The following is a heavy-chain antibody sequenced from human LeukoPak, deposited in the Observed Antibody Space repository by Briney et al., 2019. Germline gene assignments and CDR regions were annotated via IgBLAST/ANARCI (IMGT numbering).Heavy chain of an antibody. CDR2: ISGSGGST. Sequence: PGGSLRLSCAASGFIFPNYVMSWVRQAPGKGLEWVSAISGSGGSTYYADSVKGRFTISRDNSKNTLYLQMNSLRAEDTAVYYCAKGGAYYYGSGSYSRRSWYFDLWGRGTLVTVSS. D-gene: IGHD3-10*01. CDR1: GFIFPNYV. CDR3: AKGGAYYYGSGSYSRRSWYFDL. V-gene: IGHV3-23*01. J-gene: IGHJ2*01.